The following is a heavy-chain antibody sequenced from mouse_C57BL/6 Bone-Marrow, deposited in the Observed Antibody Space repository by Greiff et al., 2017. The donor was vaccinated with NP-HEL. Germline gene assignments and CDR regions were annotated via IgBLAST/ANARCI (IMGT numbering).Heavy chain of an antibody. J-gene: IGHJ3*01. V-gene: IGHV1-85*01. CDR1: GYTFTSYD. Sequence: QVQLQQSGPELVKPGASVKLSCKASGYTFTSYDINWVKQRPGQGLEWIGWIYPRDGSTKYNEKFKGKATLTVDTSSSTAYMELHSLTSEDSAVYFCARSGGYYWFAYWGQGTLVTVSA. CDR2: IYPRDGST. D-gene: IGHD2-3*01. CDR3: ARSGGYYWFAY.